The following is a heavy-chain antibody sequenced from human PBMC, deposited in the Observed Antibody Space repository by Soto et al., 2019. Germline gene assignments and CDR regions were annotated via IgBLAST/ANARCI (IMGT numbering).Heavy chain of an antibody. CDR1: GFTFTSSA. CDR3: AADYYDSSGYSPYYYGMDV. J-gene: IGHJ6*02. CDR2: IVVGSGNT. Sequence: GASVKVSCKASGFTFTSSAVQWVRQARGQRLEWIGWIVVGSGNTNYAQKFQERVTITRDMSTSTAYMELSSLRSEDTAVYYCAADYYDSSGYSPYYYGMDVWGQGTTVTVSS. V-gene: IGHV1-58*01. D-gene: IGHD3-22*01.